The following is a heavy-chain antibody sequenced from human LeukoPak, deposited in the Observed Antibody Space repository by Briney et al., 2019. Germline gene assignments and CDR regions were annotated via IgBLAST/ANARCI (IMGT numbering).Heavy chain of an antibody. V-gene: IGHV3-74*01. Sequence: PGGSLRLSCAASGFTFSSYWMHWVRQAPGKGLVWVSRINSDGSSTSYADSVKGRFTISRDNAKNTLYLQMNSLRAEDTAVYYCAREPNSGWPYYYYGMDVWGQGTTVTVSS. CDR2: INSDGSST. J-gene: IGHJ6*02. CDR1: GFTFSSYW. CDR3: AREPNSGWPYYYYGMDV. D-gene: IGHD6-19*01.